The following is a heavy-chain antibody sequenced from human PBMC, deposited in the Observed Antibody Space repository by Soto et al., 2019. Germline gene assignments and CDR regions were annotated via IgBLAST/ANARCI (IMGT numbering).Heavy chain of an antibody. Sequence: ASVTVSCKASGYTFTSYGICWVRQAPGQGLEWMGWISAYNGNTNYAQKLQGRVTMTTDTSTSTAYMELRSLRSDDTAVYYCARDADSSGYPHFDYWGQGTLVTVSS. CDR2: ISAYNGNT. CDR1: GYTFTSYG. CDR3: ARDADSSGYPHFDY. J-gene: IGHJ4*02. D-gene: IGHD3-22*01. V-gene: IGHV1-18*01.